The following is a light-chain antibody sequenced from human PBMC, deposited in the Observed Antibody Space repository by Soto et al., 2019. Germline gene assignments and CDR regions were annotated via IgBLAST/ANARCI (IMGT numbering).Light chain of an antibody. CDR3: SSYAGTNNFEII. Sequence: QSVLTQPPSASGSPGQSATISCTGTSSDIGTYDYVSWYQQHPGSAPKLLIYEVNKRPSGVPDRFSGSKSGNTASLTVSGLQTEDEAAYYCSSYAGTNNFEIIFGGGTKLTVL. V-gene: IGLV2-8*01. CDR2: EVN. J-gene: IGLJ2*01. CDR1: SSDIGTYDY.